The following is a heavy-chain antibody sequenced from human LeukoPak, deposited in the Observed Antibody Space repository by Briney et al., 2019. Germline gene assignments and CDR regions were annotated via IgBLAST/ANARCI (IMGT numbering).Heavy chain of an antibody. CDR1: GFTFSDYY. CDR3: ARDSPGYSAYYMDV. D-gene: IGHD5-12*01. V-gene: IGHV3-11*04. CDR2: ISSSGSTI. J-gene: IGHJ6*03. Sequence: GGSLRLSCAASGFTFSDYYMSWIRQAPGKGLGWVSYISSSGSTIYYADSVKGRFTISRDNAKNSLYLQMNSLRAEDTAVYYCARDSPGYSAYYMDVWGKGTTVTVSS.